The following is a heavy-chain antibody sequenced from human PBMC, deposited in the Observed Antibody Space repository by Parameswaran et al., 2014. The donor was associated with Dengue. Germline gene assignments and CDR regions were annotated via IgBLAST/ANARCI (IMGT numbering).Heavy chain of an antibody. V-gene: IGHV1-69*02. D-gene: IGHD1-26*01. J-gene: IGHJ6*02. CDR3: ASPRGGSSSSGYYYGMDV. CDR2: IIPILGIA. Sequence: SWVRQAPGQGLEWMGRIIPILGIANYAQKFQGRVTITADKSTSTAYMELSSLRSEDTAVYYCASPRGGSSSSGYYYGMDVWGQGTTVTVSS.